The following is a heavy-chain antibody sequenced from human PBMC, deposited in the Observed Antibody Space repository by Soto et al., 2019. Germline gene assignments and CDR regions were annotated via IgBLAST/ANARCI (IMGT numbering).Heavy chain of an antibody. J-gene: IGHJ4*02. Sequence: PSETLSLTCAVSGYSISSGYYWGWIRQPPGKGLEWIGSIYHSGSTYYNPSLKSRVTISVDTSKNQFSLKLSSVTAADTAVYYCARHRSGGYSYGYLLLPFDYWGQGTLVT. CDR2: IYHSGST. CDR3: ARHRSGGYSYGYLLLPFDY. D-gene: IGHD5-18*01. V-gene: IGHV4-38-2*01. CDR1: GYSISSGYY.